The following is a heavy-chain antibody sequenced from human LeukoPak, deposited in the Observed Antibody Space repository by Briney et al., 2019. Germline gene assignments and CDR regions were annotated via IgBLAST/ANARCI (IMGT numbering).Heavy chain of an antibody. D-gene: IGHD3-3*01. CDR1: GYTFTSYD. CDR2: MNPNSGNT. J-gene: IGHJ5*02. CDR3: ARGGTYYDFWSGYLYSSLRTPTKNWFDP. Sequence: ASVKVSCKASGYTFTSYDINWVRQATGQGLEWMGWMNPNSGNTGYAQKFQGRVTMTRNTSISTAYMELSSLRSEDTAVHYCARGGTYYDFWSGYLYSSLRTPTKNWFDPWGQGTLVTVSS. V-gene: IGHV1-8*01.